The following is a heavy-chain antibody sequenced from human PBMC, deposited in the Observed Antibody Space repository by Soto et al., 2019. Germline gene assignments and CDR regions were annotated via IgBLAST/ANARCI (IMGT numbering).Heavy chain of an antibody. CDR3: ARGAGGRGSGSSNWFDP. V-gene: IGHV1-8*01. CDR2: MNPNSGNT. Sequence: QVQLVQSGAEVKKPGASVKVSCKASGYTFTSYDINWVRQATGQGLEWMGWMNPNSGNTGYAQNFQGRVTMTRNASISTAYMELSSLRSEDTAVYYCARGAGGRGSGSSNWFDPWGQGSLVTVSS. J-gene: IGHJ5*02. CDR1: GYTFTSYD. D-gene: IGHD3-10*01.